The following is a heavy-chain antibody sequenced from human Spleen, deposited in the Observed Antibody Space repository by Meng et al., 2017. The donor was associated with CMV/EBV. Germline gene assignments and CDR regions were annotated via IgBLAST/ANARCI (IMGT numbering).Heavy chain of an antibody. CDR3: ARDHAWGADY. D-gene: IGHD7-27*01. CDR2: IKPNSGDT. Sequence: KVSGKTSGYYFSDHFMHWVRQAPGQGLEWMGWIKPNSGDTNYAQNFQGRVTMTSDSSFNTAYMELSRLTSDDTAVYYCARDHAWGADYWGQGTLVTVSS. J-gene: IGHJ4*02. V-gene: IGHV1-2*02. CDR1: GYYFSDHF.